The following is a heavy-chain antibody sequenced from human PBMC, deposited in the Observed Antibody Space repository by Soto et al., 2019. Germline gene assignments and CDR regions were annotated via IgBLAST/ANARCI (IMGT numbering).Heavy chain of an antibody. Sequence: GASVKVSCKVSGYTLTSYGMSWVRQAPGQGLEWMGWISAYNGNTNYAQKLQGRVTMTTDTSTSTAYMELSSLRSDDTAVYYCARDSGSYYFDYWGQGTLVTVSS. CDR1: GYTLTSYG. D-gene: IGHD1-26*01. J-gene: IGHJ4*02. V-gene: IGHV1-18*01. CDR2: ISAYNGNT. CDR3: ARDSGSYYFDY.